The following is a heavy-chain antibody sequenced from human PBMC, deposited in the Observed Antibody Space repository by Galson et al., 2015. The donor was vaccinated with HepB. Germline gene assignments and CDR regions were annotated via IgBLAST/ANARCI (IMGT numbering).Heavy chain of an antibody. CDR2: IWYDGSNK. J-gene: IGHJ4*02. Sequence: SLRLSCAASGFTFSSYGMHWVRQAPGKGLEWVAVIWYDGSNKYYADSVKGRFTISRDNSKNTLYLQMNSLRAEDTAVYYCARDGITMVQGIIRGLDYWGQGTLVTVSS. D-gene: IGHD3-10*01. CDR3: ARDGITMVQGIIRGLDY. V-gene: IGHV3-33*01. CDR1: GFTFSSYG.